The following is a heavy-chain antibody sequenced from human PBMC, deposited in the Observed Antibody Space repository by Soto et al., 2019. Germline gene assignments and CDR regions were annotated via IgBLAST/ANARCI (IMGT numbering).Heavy chain of an antibody. Sequence: SETLSLTCAVYGGSFSGYYWSWIRQPPGKGLEWIGEINHSGSTNYNPSLKSRVTISVDTSKNQFSLKLSSVTAADTAVYYCARDYIFYYYGMDVWGQGTTVTV. CDR2: INHSGST. CDR3: ARDYIFYYYGMDV. CDR1: GGSFSGYY. J-gene: IGHJ6*02. D-gene: IGHD4-4*01. V-gene: IGHV4-34*01.